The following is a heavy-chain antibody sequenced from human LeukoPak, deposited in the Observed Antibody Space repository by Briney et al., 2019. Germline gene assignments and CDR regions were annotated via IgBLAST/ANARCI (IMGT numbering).Heavy chain of an antibody. D-gene: IGHD6-19*01. CDR3: AKKYGVTVYGSGLNYFDY. CDR2: IGGSGSRT. Sequence: PGGSLRLSCAASGFTFSSYAMHWVRQAPGKSLEWVSGIGGSGSRTYYADSVKGRFTISRDNSKNTLYLQMNSLRAEDTAIYYCAKKYGVTVYGSGLNYFDYWGQGTLVTVSS. J-gene: IGHJ4*02. V-gene: IGHV3-23*01. CDR1: GFTFSSYA.